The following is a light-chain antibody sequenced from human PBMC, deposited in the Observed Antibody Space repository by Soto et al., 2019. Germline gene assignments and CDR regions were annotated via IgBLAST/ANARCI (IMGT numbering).Light chain of an antibody. Sequence: QSALTQPASVSGSPGQSITISCTGTSSDVGGYNYVSWYQQHPGKAPKLMIYEVSNRPSGVSNRFSVSKSGNTACLTICGVLVEDEAYHYSSSYTSRRTPDVFGTGTKLTV. CDR3: SSYTSRRTPDV. J-gene: IGLJ1*01. V-gene: IGLV2-14*01. CDR1: SSDVGGYNY. CDR2: EVS.